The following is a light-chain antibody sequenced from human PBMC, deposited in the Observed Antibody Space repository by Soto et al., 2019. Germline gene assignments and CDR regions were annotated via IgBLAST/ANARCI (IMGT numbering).Light chain of an antibody. J-gene: IGKJ4*01. CDR2: SAS. Sequence: DIQMTQSPSSVSASIGDRVTISCRASQSIYKWLVWYQQKPGKAPKLLIYSASSLQSGVPSRFSGSGYGTDFTLTSSSLQPEDFATYYCQQADSFPLSFGGGTKVEI. V-gene: IGKV1-12*01. CDR1: QSIYKW. CDR3: QQADSFPLS.